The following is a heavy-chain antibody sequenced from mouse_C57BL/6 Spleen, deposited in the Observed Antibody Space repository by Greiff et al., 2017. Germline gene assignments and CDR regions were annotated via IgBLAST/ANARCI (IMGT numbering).Heavy chain of an antibody. Sequence: QVQLKESGAELARPGASVKLSCKASGYTFTSYGISWVKQRTGQGLEWIGEIYPRSGNTYYNEKFKGKATLTADKSSSTAYMELRSLTSEDSAVYFCARWYDSYFDYWGQGTTLTVSS. CDR3: ARWYDSYFDY. CDR1: GYTFTSYG. D-gene: IGHD2-4*01. J-gene: IGHJ2*01. CDR2: IYPRSGNT. V-gene: IGHV1-81*01.